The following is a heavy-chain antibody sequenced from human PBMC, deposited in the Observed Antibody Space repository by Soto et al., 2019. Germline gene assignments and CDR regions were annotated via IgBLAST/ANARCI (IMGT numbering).Heavy chain of an antibody. CDR1: GDAFTNYI. J-gene: IGHJ4*02. D-gene: IGHD1-26*01. V-gene: IGHV1-69*01. Sequence: QVQLVQSGAEVKKPGSSVKVSCKASGDAFTNYIFDWVRQAPGQGLEWMGGLIPMFGTPQYAQTFQDRVTISAGVSTGTADLELTSLRFDDTAVYYGARVRDQPPVGLYFDSWGEGTRVTVSS. CDR2: LIPMFGTP. CDR3: ARVRDQPPVGLYFDS.